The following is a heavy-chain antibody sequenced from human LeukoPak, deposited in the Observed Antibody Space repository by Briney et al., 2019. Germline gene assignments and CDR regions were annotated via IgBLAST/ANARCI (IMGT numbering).Heavy chain of an antibody. J-gene: IGHJ4*02. CDR2: INTDGTVT. V-gene: IGHV3-74*01. CDR1: GFTFRKYW. CDR3: ATKQWLAPPPDS. Sequence: PGGSLRLSCAASGFTFRKYWMLWVRQAPGKGLGSVSRINTDGTVTTYADSVKGRFTVSRDNADNTMFLQMNSVRDEDTAVYYCATKQWLAPPPDSWGQGTPVTVSS. D-gene: IGHD6-19*01.